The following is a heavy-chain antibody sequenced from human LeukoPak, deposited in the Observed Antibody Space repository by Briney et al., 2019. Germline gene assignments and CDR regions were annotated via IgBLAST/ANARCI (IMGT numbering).Heavy chain of an antibody. J-gene: IGHJ4*02. Sequence: GGSLRLSCAASGFTFSSYWMHCVRHAPGKGLVWVSRINSDGSSTSYADSVKGRFTISRDNAKNTLYLQMNSLRAEDTAVYYCARDTSSSWYLDYWGQGTLFTVSS. CDR2: INSDGSST. D-gene: IGHD6-13*01. CDR1: GFTFSSYW. V-gene: IGHV3-74*01. CDR3: ARDTSSSWYLDY.